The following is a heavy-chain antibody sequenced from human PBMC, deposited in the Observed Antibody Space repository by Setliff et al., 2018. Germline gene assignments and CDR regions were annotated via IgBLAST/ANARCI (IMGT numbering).Heavy chain of an antibody. J-gene: IGHJ4*02. CDR1: GGSISSSSYY. V-gene: IGHV4-39*01. CDR2: IYYSGST. Sequence: KASETLSLTCTVSGGSISSSSYYWGWIRQPPGKGLEWIGSIYYSGSTYYNPPLKSRVTISVDTSKNQFSLKLSSVTAADTAVYYCARLRGYCTNGVCYGPTDFDYWGQGTLVTVSS. D-gene: IGHD2-8*01. CDR3: ARLRGYCTNGVCYGPTDFDY.